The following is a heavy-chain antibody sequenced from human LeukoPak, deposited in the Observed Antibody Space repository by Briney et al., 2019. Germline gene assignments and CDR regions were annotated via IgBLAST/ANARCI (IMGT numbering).Heavy chain of an antibody. CDR2: IRYDGSNK. CDR1: GFTFSSYG. D-gene: IGHD2-15*01. V-gene: IGHV3-30*02. Sequence: GGSLRLSCAASGFTFSSYGMHWVRQAPGKGLAWVAFIRYDGSNKYYADSVKGRFTISRDNSKNTLYLQMNSLRAEDTAVYYCAKDLYCSGGSCYSSYMDVWGKGTTVTVSS. CDR3: AKDLYCSGGSCYSSYMDV. J-gene: IGHJ6*03.